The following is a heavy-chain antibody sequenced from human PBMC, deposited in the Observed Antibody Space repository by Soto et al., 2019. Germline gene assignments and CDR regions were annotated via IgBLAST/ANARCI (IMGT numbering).Heavy chain of an antibody. D-gene: IGHD3-3*01. CDR1: GYSFTSYA. J-gene: IGHJ4*02. Sequence: ASVKVHCKASGYSFTSYAIHWVRQAPGQRLEWMGWINAGNGNTKYSQRFQCIVTVPGDASASTAYMELSSLSAEDRVVYSWARNRGGLLFLATSGGQGPSVTVS. CDR3: ARNRGGLLFLATS. CDR2: INAGNGNT. V-gene: IGHV1-3*01.